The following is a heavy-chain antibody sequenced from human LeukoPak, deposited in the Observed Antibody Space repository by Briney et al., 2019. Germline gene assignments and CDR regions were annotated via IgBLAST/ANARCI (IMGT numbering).Heavy chain of an antibody. CDR1: GYTFTSYY. Sequence: ASVKVSCKASGYTFTSYYMYWVRQAPGQGLEWMGIINPSGGSTSYAQKFQGRVTMTRDTSTSTVYMELSSLRSEDTAVYYCAGVGGDCSGGSCYLFWFDPWGQGTLVTVSS. CDR2: INPSGGST. D-gene: IGHD2-15*01. CDR3: AGVGGDCSGGSCYLFWFDP. V-gene: IGHV1-46*01. J-gene: IGHJ5*02.